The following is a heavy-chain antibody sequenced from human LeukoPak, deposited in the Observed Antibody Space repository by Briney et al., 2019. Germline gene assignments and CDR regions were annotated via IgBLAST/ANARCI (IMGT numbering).Heavy chain of an antibody. CDR3: ARDYYDYYYYMDV. V-gene: IGHV1-69*01. CDR1: RGTFSSYA. Sequence: ASVKVSCKASRGTFSSYAISWVRQAPGQGLEWMGGIIPIFGTANYAQKFQGRVTITADESTSTAYMELSSLRSEDTAVYYCARDYYDYYYYMDVWGKGTTVTVSS. D-gene: IGHD3-10*01. J-gene: IGHJ6*03. CDR2: IIPIFGTA.